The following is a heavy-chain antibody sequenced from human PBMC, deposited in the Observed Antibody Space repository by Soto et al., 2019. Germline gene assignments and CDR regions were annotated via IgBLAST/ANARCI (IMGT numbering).Heavy chain of an antibody. CDR2: TYYRSKWYN. CDR1: GGNVASNSAA. V-gene: IGHV6-1*01. Sequence: SHTLSITGAISGGNVASNSAAWIWIRQSPSRGLEWLGRTYYRSKWYNDYAVSVKSRITINPDTSKNQFSLQLNSVTPEDTAVYYCARMAVLCLSYYYYYCYGLYGWAQGTTDTVS. J-gene: IGHJ6*02. CDR3: ARMAVLCLSYYYYYCYGLYG. D-gene: IGHD5-18*01.